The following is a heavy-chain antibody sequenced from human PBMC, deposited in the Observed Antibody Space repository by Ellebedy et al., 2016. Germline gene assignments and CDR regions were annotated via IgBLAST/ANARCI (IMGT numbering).Heavy chain of an antibody. CDR3: ARDLAVAGTGWFDP. J-gene: IGHJ5*02. CDR2: INPNSGGT. CDR1: GYTFTGYY. Sequence: ASVKVSCXASGYTFTGYYMHWVRQAPGQGLEWMGWINPNSGGTNYAPKFQGRVTMTRDTSISTAYMELSRLRSDDTAVYYCARDLAVAGTGWFDPWGQGTLVTVSS. V-gene: IGHV1-2*02. D-gene: IGHD6-19*01.